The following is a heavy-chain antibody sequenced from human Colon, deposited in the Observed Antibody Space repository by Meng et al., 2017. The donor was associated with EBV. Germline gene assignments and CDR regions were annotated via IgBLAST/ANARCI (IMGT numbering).Heavy chain of an antibody. Sequence: QVHLEESGPGLVKPSGTLSLTCAVSGGSISSGGYSWHWIRQPPGKGLQWIGYIYYSGSAFYNPSLKSRVTLSVDRSKNQFSLNLSSVTAADTAVYYCARGAYFDYWGQGTLVTVSS. CDR2: IYYSGSA. CDR1: GGSISSGGYS. J-gene: IGHJ4*02. CDR3: ARGAYFDY. V-gene: IGHV4-30-4*07.